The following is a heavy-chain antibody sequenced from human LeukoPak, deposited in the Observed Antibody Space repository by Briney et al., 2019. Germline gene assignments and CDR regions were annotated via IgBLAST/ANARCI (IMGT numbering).Heavy chain of an antibody. CDR1: GGSISSYY. Sequence: SETLSLTCTVSGGSISSYYWSWIRQPPGKGLEWIGYIYYSGSTNYNPSLKSRVTISVDTSKNQFSLKLSSVTAADTAVYYCARPGIFGGSQQDAFDIWGQGTMVTVSS. V-gene: IGHV4-59*08. CDR2: IYYSGST. J-gene: IGHJ3*02. CDR3: ARPGIFGGSQQDAFDI. D-gene: IGHD1-26*01.